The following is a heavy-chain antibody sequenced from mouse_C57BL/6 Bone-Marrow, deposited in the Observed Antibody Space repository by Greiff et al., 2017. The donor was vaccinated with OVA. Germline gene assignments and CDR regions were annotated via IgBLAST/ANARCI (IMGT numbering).Heavy chain of an antibody. CDR2: ISSGSSTI. CDR3: ARSFCYAMDY. CDR1: GFTFSDYG. J-gene: IGHJ4*01. Sequence: EVKLVESGRGLVKPGGSLKLSCAASGFTFSDYGMHWVRQAPEKGLEWVAYISSGSSTIYYADTVKGRFTISRDNAKNTLFLQMTSLRSEDTAMYYCARSFCYAMDYWGQGTSVTVSS. V-gene: IGHV5-17*01.